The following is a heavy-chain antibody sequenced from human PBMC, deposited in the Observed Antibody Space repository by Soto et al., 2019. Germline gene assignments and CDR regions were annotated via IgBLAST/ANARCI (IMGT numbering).Heavy chain of an antibody. CDR1: GFTFSGYA. Sequence: EVQLLDSGGGLVQPGGSLRLSCAASGFTFSGYALTLVRQAPGKGLEGVSAISGGGDATFYADSVKGRFTISRDNSKNTLYLQMNTLRAEDTAVYYCARKVSGSTGRPDLWYFDLWGRGTLVTVSS. CDR3: ARKVSGSTGRPDLWYFDL. J-gene: IGHJ2*01. D-gene: IGHD3-10*01. CDR2: ISGGGDAT. V-gene: IGHV3-23*01.